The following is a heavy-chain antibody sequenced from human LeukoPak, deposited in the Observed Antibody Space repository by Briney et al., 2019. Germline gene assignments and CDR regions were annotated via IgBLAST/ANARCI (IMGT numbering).Heavy chain of an antibody. CDR3: ARQFGRLFYCSSTSCRRAGAFDT. V-gene: IGHV4-34*01. CDR2: INHSGST. Sequence: TSETLSLTCAVYGVSFSGYYWSWIRQPPGKGLEWIGEINHSGSTNYNPSLKSRVTISVDTSKNQFSLKLSSVTAADTAVYYCARQFGRLFYCSSTSCRRAGAFDTWGQGTMVTVSS. CDR1: GVSFSGYY. D-gene: IGHD2-2*01. J-gene: IGHJ3*02.